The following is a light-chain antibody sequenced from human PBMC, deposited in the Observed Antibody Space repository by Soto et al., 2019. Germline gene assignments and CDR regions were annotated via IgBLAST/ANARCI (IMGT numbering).Light chain of an antibody. Sequence: EIVLTQSPGTLSLSPGERATLSCRASQNVNSSYLAWYQQRPGQAPRLLIYGASTRATGIPDSFSGSGSGTDFTLTISTLEPEDYAVYYCQQFGSSPGTFRQGTKVEIK. CDR1: QNVNSSY. CDR3: QQFGSSPGT. CDR2: GAS. J-gene: IGKJ1*01. V-gene: IGKV3-20*01.